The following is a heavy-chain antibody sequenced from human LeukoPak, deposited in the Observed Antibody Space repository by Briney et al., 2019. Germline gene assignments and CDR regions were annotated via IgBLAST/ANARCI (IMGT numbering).Heavy chain of an antibody. Sequence: GGSLRLSCASSGFTFSSFWMSWVRQAPGTGPEWVANIKQDGSEKYYVDSVKGRFTISRDNAKNSLYLQMNSLRAADTAVYYCARAWDSGTVAVAGYFDYWGQGTLVTVSS. CDR1: GFTFSSFW. V-gene: IGHV3-7*01. J-gene: IGHJ4*02. CDR3: ARAWDSGTVAVAGYFDY. D-gene: IGHD6-19*01. CDR2: IKQDGSEK.